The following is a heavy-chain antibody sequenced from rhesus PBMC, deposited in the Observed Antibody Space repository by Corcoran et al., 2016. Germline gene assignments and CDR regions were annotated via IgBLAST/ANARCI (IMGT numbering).Heavy chain of an antibody. V-gene: IGHV3S5*01. CDR3: AKHGSSYHAGFDY. CDR1: GFTFSSYG. D-gene: IGHD4-29*01. Sequence: EVQLVETGGGLVQPGGSLKVSCAVSGFTFSSYGMSWVSQAPGQGLEWVSGIYTGGCDTSYPDSVSGRFTISRDNSKNTLSLEMNSLRAEDTAVYYCAKHGSSYHAGFDYWGQGVLVTVSS. CDR2: IYTGGCDT. J-gene: IGHJ4*01.